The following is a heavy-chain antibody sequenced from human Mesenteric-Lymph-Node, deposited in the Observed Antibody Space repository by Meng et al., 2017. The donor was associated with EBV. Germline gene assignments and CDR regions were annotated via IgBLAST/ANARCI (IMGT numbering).Heavy chain of an antibody. Sequence: HLHVPGSAHGLVKPSETVSLPCTVTGASISGGSYYWGLIRQPPGKGLEWIGSIYYRGSTYYNPSLRSRVTISVDTSKNHFSLKLSSVTAADTAMYYCVSYDYGNYVSFDSWGQGILVTVSS. CDR2: IYYRGST. J-gene: IGHJ4*02. V-gene: IGHV4-39*01. CDR1: GASISGGSYY. CDR3: VSYDYGNYVSFDS. D-gene: IGHD4-11*01.